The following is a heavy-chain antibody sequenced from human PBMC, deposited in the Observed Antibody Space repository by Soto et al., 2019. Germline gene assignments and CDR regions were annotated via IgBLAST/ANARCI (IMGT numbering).Heavy chain of an antibody. CDR2: IYYSGRI. Sequence: SETLSLTCSVSGASNNRGDNDYCNCSRHRPVKGLEWIGYIYYSGRIYYNPSLESRVTISVDTSKNQFSLKLTSVTAADTAVYYCAHSLRSFYYFGLDVWGQGTTVTVSS. CDR1: GASNNRGDNDY. J-gene: IGHJ6*02. D-gene: IGHD3-10*01. CDR3: AHSLRSFYYFGLDV. V-gene: IGHV4-31*03.